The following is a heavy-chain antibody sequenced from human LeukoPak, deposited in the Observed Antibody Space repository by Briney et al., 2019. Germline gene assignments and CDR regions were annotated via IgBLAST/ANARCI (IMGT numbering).Heavy chain of an antibody. V-gene: IGHV4-61*01. CDR1: GGSVSSGSYY. D-gene: IGHD3-22*01. J-gene: IGHJ4*02. Sequence: PSETLSLTCTVSGGSVSSGSYYWSWIRQPPGKGLEWIGYIYYSGSTNYNPSLRSRVTISVDTSKNQFSLKLSSVTAADTAVYYCARYYDSSGYYPYYFDYWGQGTLVTVSS. CDR2: IYYSGST. CDR3: ARYYDSSGYYPYYFDY.